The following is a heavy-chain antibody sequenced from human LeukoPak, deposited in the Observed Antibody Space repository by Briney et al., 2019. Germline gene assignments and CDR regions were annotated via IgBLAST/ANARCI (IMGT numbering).Heavy chain of an antibody. CDR1: GFTFSNYA. CDR3: ASRFEWLSSFDY. Sequence: GGSLRLSCAASGFTFSNYAMHWVRQAPGKGLEWVALISHDGSSEYYGDSMKGRFTISRDNSRNTFYLQMNSLRAEDTAVYYRASRFEWLSSFDYWGQGTLVTVSS. D-gene: IGHD3-3*01. CDR2: ISHDGSSE. V-gene: IGHV3-30*03. J-gene: IGHJ4*02.